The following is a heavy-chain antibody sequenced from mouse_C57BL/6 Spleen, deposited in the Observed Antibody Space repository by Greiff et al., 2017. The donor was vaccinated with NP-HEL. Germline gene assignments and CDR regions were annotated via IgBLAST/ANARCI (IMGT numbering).Heavy chain of an antibody. CDR1: GYTFTSYW. D-gene: IGHD1-1*01. CDR2: IHPSDSDT. Sequence: QVQLKQSGAELVKPGASVKVSCKASGYTFTSYWMHWVKQRPGQGLEWIGRIHPSDSDTNYNQKFKGKATLTVDKSSSTAYMQLSSLTSEDSAVYYCAIGRVVLRDYAMDYWGQRTSVTVSS. J-gene: IGHJ4*01. CDR3: AIGRVVLRDYAMDY. V-gene: IGHV1-74*01.